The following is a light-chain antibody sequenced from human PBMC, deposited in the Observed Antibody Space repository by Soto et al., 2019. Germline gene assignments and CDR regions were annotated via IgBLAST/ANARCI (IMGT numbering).Light chain of an antibody. CDR1: SSDVGSYNL. CDR3: CSYAGSSTLVV. J-gene: IGLJ2*01. Sequence: QSVLTQPASVSGSPGQSITISCTGTSSDVGSYNLVSSYQQHPGKAPKLMIYEGSKRPSGVSNRFSGSKSGNTASLTISGLQAEDEADYYCCSYAGSSTLVVFGGGTQLTVL. CDR2: EGS. V-gene: IGLV2-23*01.